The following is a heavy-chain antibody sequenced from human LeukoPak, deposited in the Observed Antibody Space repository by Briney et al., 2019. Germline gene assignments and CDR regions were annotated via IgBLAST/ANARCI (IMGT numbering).Heavy chain of an antibody. Sequence: GGSLRLSCAASGFAFSSYWMSWFRQAPGQGLEWAANIKQDGSEKFYADSVTGRFTVSRDNAENSLFLQMNSLRAEDTALYYCARVVTAWSMDVWGKGTTVTVSS. CDR2: IKQDGSEK. J-gene: IGHJ6*03. V-gene: IGHV3-7*01. D-gene: IGHD2-21*02. CDR1: GFAFSSYW. CDR3: ARVVTAWSMDV.